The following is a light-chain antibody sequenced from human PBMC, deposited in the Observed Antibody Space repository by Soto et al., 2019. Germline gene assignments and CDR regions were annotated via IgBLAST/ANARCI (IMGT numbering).Light chain of an antibody. Sequence: VLPQSPCTRTLSPGSLSRLSCRASQTVNNNYLAWYQQIPGQAPRLLISGASGRATGTPDRFSGSASGTDFTLTISRLEPEDFAVYYCQQYGSSPLTFGGGTKVDIK. J-gene: IGKJ4*01. V-gene: IGKV3-20*01. CDR2: GAS. CDR1: QTVNNNY. CDR3: QQYGSSPLT.